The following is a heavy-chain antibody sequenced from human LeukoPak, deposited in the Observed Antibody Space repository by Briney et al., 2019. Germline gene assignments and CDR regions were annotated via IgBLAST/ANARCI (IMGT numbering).Heavy chain of an antibody. Sequence: AASVKVSCKASGGTFSSYAISWVRQAPGQGLEWMGGIIPIFGTASYAQKFQGRVTITADKSTSTAYMELSSLRSEDTAVYYCAKTPVGIVPLDYWGQGTLVTVSS. CDR3: AKTPVGIVPLDY. J-gene: IGHJ4*02. V-gene: IGHV1-69*06. D-gene: IGHD2-8*01. CDR2: IIPIFGTA. CDR1: GGTFSSYA.